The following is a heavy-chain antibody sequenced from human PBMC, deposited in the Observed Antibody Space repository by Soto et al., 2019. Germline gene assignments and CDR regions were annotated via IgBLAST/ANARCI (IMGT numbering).Heavy chain of an antibody. J-gene: IGHJ6*02. CDR1: GGSISSYY. Sequence: SETLSLTCTVSGGSISSYYWSWIRQPPGKGLEWIGYIYYSGSTNYNPSLKSRVTISVDTSKNQFSLKLSSVTAADTAVYYCARDRLDYDILTGYRYGMDVWGQGTTVTVSS. CDR2: IYYSGST. V-gene: IGHV4-59*01. CDR3: ARDRLDYDILTGYRYGMDV. D-gene: IGHD3-9*01.